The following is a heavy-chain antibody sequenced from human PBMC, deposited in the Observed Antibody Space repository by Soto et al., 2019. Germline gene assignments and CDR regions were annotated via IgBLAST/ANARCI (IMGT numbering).Heavy chain of an antibody. CDR1: GYTFTSYG. Sequence: GASVKVSCKASGYTFTSYGISWVRQAPGQGLEWMGWISAYNGNTNYAQKLQGRVTMTTDTSTSTAYMELRSLRSDDTAVYYCARDPSPYSSSWYDYWGQGTLVTVSS. CDR3: ARDPSPYSSSWYDY. CDR2: ISAYNGNT. V-gene: IGHV1-18*01. D-gene: IGHD6-13*01. J-gene: IGHJ4*02.